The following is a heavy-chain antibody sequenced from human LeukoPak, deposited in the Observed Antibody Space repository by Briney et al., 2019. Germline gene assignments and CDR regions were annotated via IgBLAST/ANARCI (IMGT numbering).Heavy chain of an antibody. CDR2: IIPILGIA. J-gene: IGHJ4*02. CDR1: GGTYSSYA. V-gene: IGHV1-69*04. Sequence: SVKVSCKASGGTYSSYAISWVRQAPGQGLEWMGRIIPILGIANYAQKFQGRVTITADKSTSTAYMELSSLRSEDTAVYYCARGDGYSTNFDYWGQGTLVTVSS. CDR3: ARGDGYSTNFDY. D-gene: IGHD5-24*01.